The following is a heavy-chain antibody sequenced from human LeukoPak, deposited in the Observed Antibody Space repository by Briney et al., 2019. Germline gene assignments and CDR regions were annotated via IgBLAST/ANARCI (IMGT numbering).Heavy chain of an antibody. CDR1: GGSISSGGYY. CDR3: ARGGSRIGFDP. D-gene: IGHD1-14*01. V-gene: IGHV4-31*03. J-gene: IGHJ5*02. CDR2: IYYSGST. Sequence: PSQTLSLTCTVSGGSISSGGYYWSWIRQHPGKGLEWIGYIYYSGSTYHNPSLKSRVTISVDTSKNQFSLKLSSVTAADTAVYYCARGGSRIGFDPWGQGTLATVSS.